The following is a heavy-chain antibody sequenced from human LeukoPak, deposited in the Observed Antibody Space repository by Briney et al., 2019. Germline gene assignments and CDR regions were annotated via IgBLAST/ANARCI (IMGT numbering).Heavy chain of an antibody. CDR3: ARAGAYCSGGSCYSGNYYYMDV. V-gene: IGHV1-18*01. CDR1: GYTFTSYG. CDR2: ISAYNGDT. D-gene: IGHD2-15*01. Sequence: ASVKVSCKASGYTFTSYGISWVRQAPGQGLEWMGWISAYNGDTNYAKKLQGRVTMTTDTSTSTAYMELRSLGSDDTAVYYCARAGAYCSGGSCYSGNYYYMDVWGKGTTVTVSS. J-gene: IGHJ6*03.